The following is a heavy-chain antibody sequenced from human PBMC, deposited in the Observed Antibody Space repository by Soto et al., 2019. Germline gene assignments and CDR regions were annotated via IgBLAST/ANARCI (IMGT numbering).Heavy chain of an antibody. CDR1: GGSISSGGYY. CDR3: ARSGYSYGPNPLLY. Sequence: QVQLQESGPGLVKPSQTLSLTCTVSGGSISSGGYYWSWIRQHPGKGLEWIGYIYYSGSTYYNPSLKSRVPISVDTSKNQCSLKLSSVTAADTAVYYCARSGYSYGPNPLLYWGQGTLVTVSS. V-gene: IGHV4-31*03. D-gene: IGHD5-18*01. J-gene: IGHJ4*02. CDR2: IYYSGST.